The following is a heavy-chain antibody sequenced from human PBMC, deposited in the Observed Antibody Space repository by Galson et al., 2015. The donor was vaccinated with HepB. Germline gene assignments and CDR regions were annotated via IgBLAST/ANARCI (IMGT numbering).Heavy chain of an antibody. CDR1: GFTFSSYA. CDR2: ISYDGSNK. CDR3: ASLRMVRGIYYYYYGMDV. V-gene: IGHV3-30-3*01. J-gene: IGHJ6*02. D-gene: IGHD3-10*01. Sequence: SLRLSCAASGFTFSSYAMHWVRQAPGKGLEWVAVISYDGSNKYYADSVKGRFTISRDNSKNTLYLQMNSLRAEDTAVYYCASLRMVRGIYYYYYGMDVWGQGTTVTVSS.